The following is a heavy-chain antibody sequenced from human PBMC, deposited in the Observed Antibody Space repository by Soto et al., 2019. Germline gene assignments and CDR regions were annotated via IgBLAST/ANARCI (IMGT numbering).Heavy chain of an antibody. CDR3: ARDPGIAAAGYDY. J-gene: IGHJ4*02. Sequence: GGSQRHSYAASGFNFSSYSMNWVRQVPGKGLEWVSSISSSSSYIYYADSVKGRFTISRDNAKNSLYLQMNSLRAEDTAVYYCARDPGIAAAGYDYWGQGTLVTVFS. V-gene: IGHV3-21*01. CDR1: GFNFSSYS. CDR2: ISSSSSYI. D-gene: IGHD6-13*01.